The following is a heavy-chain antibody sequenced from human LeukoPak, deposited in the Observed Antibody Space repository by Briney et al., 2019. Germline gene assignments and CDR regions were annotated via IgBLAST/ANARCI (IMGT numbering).Heavy chain of an antibody. CDR3: ARGPPNWGYDY. V-gene: IGHV1-8*01. CDR2: MSPNSGDT. J-gene: IGHJ4*02. D-gene: IGHD7-27*01. CDR1: GYTFTSYD. Sequence: ASVKVSCKASGYTFTSYDFNWVRQATGQRPEWMGWMSPNSGDTGYAQKFQDRVTMTRNTSISTAYMELSSLRSDDTAVHYCARGPPNWGYDYWGPGTLVTVSS.